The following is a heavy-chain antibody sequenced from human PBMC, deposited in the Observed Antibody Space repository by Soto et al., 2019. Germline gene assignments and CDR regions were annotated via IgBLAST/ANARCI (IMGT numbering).Heavy chain of an antibody. CDR1: GFHFSSYT. Sequence: GGSLNPSCAPSGFHFSSYTMNWFRQAPGKGLEWVSSISSSGDYIYYADSVKGRFTISRDNAKNSLYLQMSSLRAGDTAMFYCARGDAYNSFDYWGQGALVTVSS. CDR3: ARGDAYNSFDY. CDR2: ISSSGDYI. J-gene: IGHJ4*02. V-gene: IGHV3-21*01. D-gene: IGHD1-1*01.